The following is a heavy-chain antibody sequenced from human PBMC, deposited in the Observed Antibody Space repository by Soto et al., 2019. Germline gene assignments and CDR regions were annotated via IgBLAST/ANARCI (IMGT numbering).Heavy chain of an antibody. CDR1: GYTFTSYD. J-gene: IGHJ6*02. D-gene: IGHD3-3*01. CDR2: MNPNSGNT. Sequence: QVQLVQSGAEVKKPGASVKVSCKASGYTFTSYDINWVRQATGQGLEWMGWMNPNSGNTGYAQKFQGRVTMTRNTAISTADMDLRILRSEHTAVYYCARGRPYYDFWSGYSYFYYYYGMDVWGQGTTVTVSS. CDR3: ARGRPYYDFWSGYSYFYYYYGMDV. V-gene: IGHV1-8*01.